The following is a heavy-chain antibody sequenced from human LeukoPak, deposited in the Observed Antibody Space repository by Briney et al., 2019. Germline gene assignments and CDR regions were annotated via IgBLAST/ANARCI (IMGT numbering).Heavy chain of an antibody. CDR1: GFTFSTYY. J-gene: IGHJ6*03. CDR3: AREEQRTYNFWSGSYRTSYYYYMDV. D-gene: IGHD3-3*01. Sequence: PGGSLRPSCAASGFTFSTYYMSWVRQAPGMGLEWVANIKQDGSEKYYVDSVKGRFTISRDNAKNSLYLQMNSQRAEDTAVYYCAREEQRTYNFWSGSYRTSYYYYMDVWGKGTTVTVSS. V-gene: IGHV3-7*01. CDR2: IKQDGSEK.